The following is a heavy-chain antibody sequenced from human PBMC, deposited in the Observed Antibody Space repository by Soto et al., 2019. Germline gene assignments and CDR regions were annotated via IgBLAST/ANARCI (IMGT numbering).Heavy chain of an antibody. V-gene: IGHV3-73*01. CDR1: GFTFSGSA. J-gene: IGHJ4*02. D-gene: IGHD1-26*01. CDR2: IRSKANSYAT. CDR3: SRLSGSSPY. Sequence: EVQLVESGGGLVQPGGSLKLSCAASGFTFSGSAMHWVRQASGKGLEWVGRIRSKANSYATAYAASVKGRFTISRDDSKHTEYLQMNSLKTEDTAVYYCSRLSGSSPYWGQGTLVTVSS.